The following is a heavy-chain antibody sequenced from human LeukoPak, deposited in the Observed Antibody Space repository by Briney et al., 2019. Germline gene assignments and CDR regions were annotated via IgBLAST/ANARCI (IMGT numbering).Heavy chain of an antibody. CDR2: INSDGSST. Sequence: GGSLRLSCAASGFIFSGYGMHWVRQAPGKGLMWVSRINSDGSSTSYADSVKGRFTISRDNAKNTLYLQMNSLRAEDTAVYYCASGALSGTYYVYYFDYWGQGNLVTVAS. CDR1: GFIFSGYG. D-gene: IGHD1-26*01. CDR3: ASGALSGTYYVYYFDY. J-gene: IGHJ4*02. V-gene: IGHV3-74*01.